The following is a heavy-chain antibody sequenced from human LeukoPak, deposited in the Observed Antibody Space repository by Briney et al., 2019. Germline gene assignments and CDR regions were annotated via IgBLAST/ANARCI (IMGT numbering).Heavy chain of an antibody. CDR3: TTEYSYSYYFDY. Sequence: GGSLRLSCVASGFTFTKAWMSWVRQSPGKGLEWVGRIKNKADGETTDYAAPVKGRFTISRDDSTNTLYLQMNSLKTEDTVIYYCTTEYSYSYYFDYWGRGTLVTVSS. V-gene: IGHV3-15*01. D-gene: IGHD4-11*01. CDR2: IKNKADGETT. J-gene: IGHJ4*02. CDR1: GFTFTKAW.